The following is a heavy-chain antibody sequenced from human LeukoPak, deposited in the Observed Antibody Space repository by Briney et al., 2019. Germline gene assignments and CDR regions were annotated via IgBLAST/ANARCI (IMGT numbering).Heavy chain of an antibody. CDR3: ARGNGYNGY. CDR1: GGSFSGYY. J-gene: IGHJ4*02. Sequence: SETLSLTRAVYGGSFSGYYWSWIRQPPGKGLEWIGEINHSGSTNYNPSLKSRVTISVDTSKNQFSLKLSSVTAADTAVYYCARGNGYNGYWGQGTLVTVSS. D-gene: IGHD5-24*01. CDR2: INHSGST. V-gene: IGHV4-34*01.